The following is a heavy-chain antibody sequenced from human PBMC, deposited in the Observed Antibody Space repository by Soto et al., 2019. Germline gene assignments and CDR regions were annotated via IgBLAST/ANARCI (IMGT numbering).Heavy chain of an antibody. CDR1: VGTFSSYT. J-gene: IGHJ5*02. Sequence: QVQLVQSGAEVKKPGSSVKVSCKASVGTFSSYTISWVRQAPGQGLEWMGRIIPILGIANYAQKFQGRVTITADKSTSTAYMELSSLRSEDTAVYYCAGNYGYGSSWYPSWGQGTLVTVSS. D-gene: IGHD6-13*01. V-gene: IGHV1-69*02. CDR3: AGNYGYGSSWYPS. CDR2: IIPILGIA.